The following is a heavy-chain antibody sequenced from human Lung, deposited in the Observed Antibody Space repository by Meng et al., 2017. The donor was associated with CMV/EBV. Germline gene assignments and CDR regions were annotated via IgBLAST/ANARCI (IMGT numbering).Heavy chain of an antibody. Sequence: ASGFTFRHYSMNWVRQAQGKGLEWVTSISSSSDSLDYADSLKGRFTISRDNAKNSLYLQMNSLRAEDTAVYYCARDWGYFDSNTHDYWGQGTLVTVSS. CDR1: GFTFRHYS. J-gene: IGHJ4*02. CDR2: ISSSSDSL. V-gene: IGHV3-21*06. CDR3: ARDWGYFDSNTHDY. D-gene: IGHD3-22*01.